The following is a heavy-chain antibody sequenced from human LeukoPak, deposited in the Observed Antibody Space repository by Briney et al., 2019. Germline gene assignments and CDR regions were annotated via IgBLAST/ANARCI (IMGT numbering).Heavy chain of an antibody. J-gene: IGHJ6*03. CDR1: GGSISSYY. V-gene: IGHV4-59*01. CDR2: IYYSGST. Sequence: PSETLSLTCTVSGGSISSYYWSWIRQPPGKGLEWIGYIYYSGSTNYNPSLKSRVTISVDTSKNQFSLKLSSVTAADTAMYYCAREGNYDSSGYPMDVWGKGTTVTVSS. CDR3: AREGNYDSSGYPMDV. D-gene: IGHD3-22*01.